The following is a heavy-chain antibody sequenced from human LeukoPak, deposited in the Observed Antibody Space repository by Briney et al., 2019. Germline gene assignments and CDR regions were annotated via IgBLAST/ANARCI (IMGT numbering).Heavy chain of an antibody. V-gene: IGHV4-4*02. J-gene: IGHJ4*02. Sequence: PSETLSLTCGVSGGSITNTNYWTWVRQPPGKGLEWIGEVNLQGSTNYNPSLKSRVAISVDKSENHISLKLTSVTAADTAVYYCAREGGPYRPLDYSGQGTLVTVAS. CDR1: GGSITNTNY. CDR3: AREGGPYRPLDY. CDR2: VNLQGST.